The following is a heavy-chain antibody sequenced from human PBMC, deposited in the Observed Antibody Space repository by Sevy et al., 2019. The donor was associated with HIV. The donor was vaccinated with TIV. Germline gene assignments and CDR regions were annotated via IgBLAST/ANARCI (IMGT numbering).Heavy chain of an antibody. V-gene: IGHV4-31*03. D-gene: IGHD6-6*01. CDR2: IYHGGSS. Sequence: SETLSLTCTVSGAAISSGGYYWTWIRQHPGKGLEWIGNIYHGGSSFYNPSLKGRVVMSVVTSTNQFSLNLTSLTAADTAFYYCARVPVGSSPYYYAIDVWGQGTSVTVSS. CDR1: GAAISSGGYY. J-gene: IGHJ6*02. CDR3: ARVPVGSSPYYYAIDV.